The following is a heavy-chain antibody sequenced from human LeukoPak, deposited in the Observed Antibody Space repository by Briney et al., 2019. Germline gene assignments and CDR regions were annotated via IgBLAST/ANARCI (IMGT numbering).Heavy chain of an antibody. D-gene: IGHD2-21*02. CDR2: INPSSGGT. CDR1: GYTFTGYY. J-gene: IGHJ3*02. V-gene: IGHV1-2*02. CDR3: ARDLDCGGDCYFGAAFDI. Sequence: RASVKVSCKASGYTFTGYYMHWVRQAPGQGLEWMGWINPSSGGTNYAQKFQGRVTMTRDMSTSTVYMELSSLRSEDTAVYYCARDLDCGGDCYFGAAFDIWGQGTMVTVSS.